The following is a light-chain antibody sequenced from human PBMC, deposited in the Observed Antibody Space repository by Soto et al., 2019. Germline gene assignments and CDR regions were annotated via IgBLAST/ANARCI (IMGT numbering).Light chain of an antibody. CDR3: QSYDSSLSGYV. CDR2: ANS. CDR1: SSNIGAGYD. J-gene: IGLJ1*01. Sequence: QSVLTQPPSVSGAPGQRVTVSCTGGSSNIGAGYDVHWYQKLPGTAPKLLIYANSDRPSGVPDRFSGSKSGTSASLAITGLQAEDEADYYCQSYDSSLSGYVFGTGTKVTVL. V-gene: IGLV1-40*01.